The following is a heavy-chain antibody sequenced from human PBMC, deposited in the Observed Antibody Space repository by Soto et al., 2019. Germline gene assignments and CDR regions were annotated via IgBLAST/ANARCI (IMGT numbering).Heavy chain of an antibody. V-gene: IGHV3-23*01. CDR2: VTADGGT. CDR3: APHVSCSGGSCQYDAFDI. Sequence: EVQVLESGGGLVQPGGSLRLSCEGSGFTVSSHAMTWIRQAPGKGPEWVSTVTADGGTYYADSVKGRFDMSRDTSENTLYLQMNILGAEDTAAYYCAPHVSCSGGSCQYDAFDIRGQGTMVTVSS. CDR1: GFTVSSHA. J-gene: IGHJ3*02. D-gene: IGHD2-15*01.